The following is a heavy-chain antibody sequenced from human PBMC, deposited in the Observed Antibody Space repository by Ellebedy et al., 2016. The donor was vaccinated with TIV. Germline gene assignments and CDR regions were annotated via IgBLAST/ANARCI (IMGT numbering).Heavy chain of an antibody. CDR3: ARELSLRGMDV. CDR1: GFTLSSYS. V-gene: IGHV3-21*01. J-gene: IGHJ6*02. Sequence: PGGSLRLSCAASGFTLSSYSMNWVRQAPGKGLEWVSSISSTSTYIYYADSVKGRFTISRDNAKNSLYLQMNSLRAEDTAVYYCARELSLRGMDVWGQGTTVTVSS. CDR2: ISSTSTYI.